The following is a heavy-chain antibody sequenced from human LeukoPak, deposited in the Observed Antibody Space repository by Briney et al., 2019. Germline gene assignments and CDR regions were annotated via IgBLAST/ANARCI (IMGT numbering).Heavy chain of an antibody. D-gene: IGHD1-26*01. Sequence: SQTLSLTCTVSGGSLSRGGDYWTWIRQHPGKGLEWIGNTYYGGSTYYNPSLKSRGTISLDTSQNQFSLKLSSVTAADTAVYYCARDHQVGATPHIWGRGTMVSVSS. CDR1: GGSLSRGGDY. V-gene: IGHV4-31*03. J-gene: IGHJ3*02. CDR2: TYYGGST. CDR3: ARDHQVGATPHI.